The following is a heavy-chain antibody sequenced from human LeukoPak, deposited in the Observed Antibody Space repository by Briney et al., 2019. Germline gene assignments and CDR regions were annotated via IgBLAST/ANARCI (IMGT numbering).Heavy chain of an antibody. V-gene: IGHV3-23*01. Sequence: PGGSLRLSCAASGFTFSSYAMSWLRQAPGKGLEWVSAISGSGGGTYYADSVKGRFTISRDKSKNTLYLQMNSLRAEDTAVYFCAQLGDYSYGPVADYYFDYWGQGTLVTVSS. J-gene: IGHJ4*02. CDR3: AQLGDYSYGPVADYYFDY. CDR1: GFTFSSYA. D-gene: IGHD5-18*01. CDR2: ISGSGGGT.